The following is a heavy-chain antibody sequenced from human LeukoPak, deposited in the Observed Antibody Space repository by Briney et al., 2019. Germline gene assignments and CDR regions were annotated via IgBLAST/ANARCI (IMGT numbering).Heavy chain of an antibody. Sequence: SQTLSLTCAVSGGSISSGGYSWSWIRQPPGKGLEWIGYIYQSGITHYNSSVKSRVTISIDTSKNQFSLKLSSVTAADTVVYYCARVAFYGAIPDDVWGQGTMVTVSS. D-gene: IGHD2-21*01. CDR1: GGSISSGGYS. CDR2: IYQSGIT. J-gene: IGHJ3*01. V-gene: IGHV4-30-2*01. CDR3: ARVAFYGAIPDDV.